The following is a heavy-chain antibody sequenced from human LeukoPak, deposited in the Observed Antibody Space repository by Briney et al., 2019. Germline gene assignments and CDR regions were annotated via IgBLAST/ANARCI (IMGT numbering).Heavy chain of an antibody. D-gene: IGHD6-13*01. V-gene: IGHV4-34*01. Sequence: SETLSLTCAVYGGSFSGYYWSWIRQPPGKGLEWIGEINHSGSTNYSPSLKSRVTISVDTSKNQFSLKLSSVTAADTAVYYCASIAAAGPADYWGQGTLVTVSS. J-gene: IGHJ4*02. CDR3: ASIAAAGPADY. CDR2: INHSGST. CDR1: GGSFSGYY.